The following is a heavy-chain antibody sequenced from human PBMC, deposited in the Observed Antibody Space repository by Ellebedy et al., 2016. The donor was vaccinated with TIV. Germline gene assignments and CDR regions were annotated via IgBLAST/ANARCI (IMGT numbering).Heavy chain of an antibody. D-gene: IGHD2-15*01. CDR1: GFTFSSYW. CDR2: IKKDGSEK. Sequence: LSLTCAASGFTFSSYWMDWVRQAPGKGLEWVANIKKDGSEKYYVDSVKARFTISRDNAKNSLYLQMNSLRAEDTAVYYCARDRIMYGMDVWGQGTTVTVSS. V-gene: IGHV3-7*03. CDR3: ARDRIMYGMDV. J-gene: IGHJ6*02.